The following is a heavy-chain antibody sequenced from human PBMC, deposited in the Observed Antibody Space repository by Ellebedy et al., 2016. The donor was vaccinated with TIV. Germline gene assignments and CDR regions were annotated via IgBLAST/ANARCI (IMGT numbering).Heavy chain of an antibody. J-gene: IGHJ6*02. V-gene: IGHV3-30*18. D-gene: IGHD6-6*01. CDR3: AEEGGSSRGASGMDV. Sequence: GESLKLSCAASGFTFSSYAMPWVRQVPGKGLEWVAAISYDGSNEFYEDSVRGRFTISRDNSKNTLFLQMNSLRAEDTAMYYCAEEGGSSRGASGMDVWGQGTTVIVSS. CDR1: GFTFSSYA. CDR2: ISYDGSNE.